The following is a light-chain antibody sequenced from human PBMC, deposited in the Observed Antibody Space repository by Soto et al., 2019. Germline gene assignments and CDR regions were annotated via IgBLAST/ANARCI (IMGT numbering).Light chain of an antibody. CDR3: CSNAGSYTWG. CDR1: SSDVGGYNY. Sequence: QSALTQPRSVSGSPGQSVTISCTGTSSDVGGYNYVSWYQQHPGKAPKLMIYDVSKRPSGVPDRFSGSKSGNAASLTISGFQAEDEADYYCCSNAGSYTWGFGGGTKLTVL. V-gene: IGLV2-11*01. CDR2: DVS. J-gene: IGLJ3*02.